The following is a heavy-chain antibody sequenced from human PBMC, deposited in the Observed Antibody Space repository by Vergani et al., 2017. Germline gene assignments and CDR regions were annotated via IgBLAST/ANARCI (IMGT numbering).Heavy chain of an antibody. CDR2: LYSSTGGT. J-gene: IGHJ5*02. Sequence: QVQLVQSGAEVKEPGASVKISCKASGYTFTSYYIHWLRQAPGQGLEWMGILYSSTGGTGYAQKFQGRVTITADESTSTAYMELSSLRSEDTAVYYCAREGSIAAAGRYNWFDPWGQGTRVTVSS. V-gene: IGHV1-46*01. D-gene: IGHD6-13*01. CDR3: AREGSIAAAGRYNWFDP. CDR1: GYTFTSYY.